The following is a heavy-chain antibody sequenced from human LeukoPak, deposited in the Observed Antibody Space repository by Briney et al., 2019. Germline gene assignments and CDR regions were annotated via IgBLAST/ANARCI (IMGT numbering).Heavy chain of an antibody. D-gene: IGHD3-10*01. CDR1: GYTFTSYG. Sequence: ASVKVSCKASGYTFTSYGINWVRQATGQGLEWMGWMNPNSGNTGYAQKFQGRVTMTRNTSISTAYMELSSLRSEDTAVYYCARVRLPSYYFDYWGQGTLVTVSS. CDR2: MNPNSGNT. J-gene: IGHJ4*02. CDR3: ARVRLPSYYFDY. V-gene: IGHV1-8*01.